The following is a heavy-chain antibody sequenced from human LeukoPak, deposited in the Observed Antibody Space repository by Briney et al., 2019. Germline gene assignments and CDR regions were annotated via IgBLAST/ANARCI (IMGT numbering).Heavy chain of an antibody. CDR2: MNLNSGDT. CDR3: ARDRMGDCATTSCYLAF. V-gene: IGHV1-2*02. CDR1: GYTFTAYY. D-gene: IGHD2-2*01. Sequence: ASVKVSCMASGYTFTAYYLHWVRQAPGQGLEWMGWMNLNSGDTHYAQKSQATVTMTRDTSITTAYMELSGLTSDDTAMYYCARDRMGDCATTSCYLAFWGQGALVTVSS. J-gene: IGHJ4*02.